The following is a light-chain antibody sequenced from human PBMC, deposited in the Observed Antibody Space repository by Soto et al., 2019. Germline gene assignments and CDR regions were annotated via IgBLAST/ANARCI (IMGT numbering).Light chain of an antibody. V-gene: IGLV2-14*01. J-gene: IGLJ2*01. CDR2: DVI. CDR3: SSYTGSRTLI. CDR1: SSDVGGYNY. Sequence: QSALTQPASVSGSPGQSITISCSVTSSDVGGYNYVSWYQQNPGKAPKVMIYDVISRPSGVSDRFSGSKSGNTASLTISGLQAEDEGDYYCSSYTGSRTLIFGGGPQLTVL.